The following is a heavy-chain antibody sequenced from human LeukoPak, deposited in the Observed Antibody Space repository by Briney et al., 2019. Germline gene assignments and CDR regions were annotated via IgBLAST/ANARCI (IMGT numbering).Heavy chain of an antibody. CDR2: ISPYSGYT. Sequence: RASVKVSCKASGYTFTTFGISWVRQAPGQGLEWMGWISPYSGYTDYAQKFQGRVSMTTDTSTTTGYMELRSLRSDDTAVYYCVRDKNYYDNSDPKYHFDYWGQGTLVTVSS. CDR1: GYTFTTFG. CDR3: VRDKNYYDNSDPKYHFDY. V-gene: IGHV1-18*01. J-gene: IGHJ4*02. D-gene: IGHD3-22*01.